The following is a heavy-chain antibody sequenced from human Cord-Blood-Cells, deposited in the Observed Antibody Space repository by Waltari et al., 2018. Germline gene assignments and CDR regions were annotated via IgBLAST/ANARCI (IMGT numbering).Heavy chain of an antibody. CDR3: ARDLSDSSSSEYYYYYYMDV. Sequence: QVQLQESGPGLVKPSETLSLTCTVSGGPISSYSWTWIRQPARKGLEWIGRISTSGSTNYNPSLKSRVTRSVDTSKNQFSLKLSSVTAADTAVYYCARDLSDSSSSEYYYYYYMDVWGKGTTVTVSS. D-gene: IGHD6-6*01. CDR1: GGPISSYS. CDR2: ISTSGST. J-gene: IGHJ6*03. V-gene: IGHV4-4*07.